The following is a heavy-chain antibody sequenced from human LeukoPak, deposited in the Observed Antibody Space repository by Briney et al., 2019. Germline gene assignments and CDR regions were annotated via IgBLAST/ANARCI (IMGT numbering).Heavy chain of an antibody. CDR2: ISSSSSYI. V-gene: IGHV3-21*01. J-gene: IGHJ4*02. Sequence: GGSLRLSCAASGFTFSSYSMNWVRQAPGKGLEWVSSISSSSSYIYYADSVKGRFTISRDNAKNSLYLQVTSMRAEETVMYYCARLSGYDFWGGYGGIDYWGQGTLVTVSS. D-gene: IGHD3-3*01. CDR3: ARLSGYDFWGGYGGIDY. CDR1: GFTFSSYS.